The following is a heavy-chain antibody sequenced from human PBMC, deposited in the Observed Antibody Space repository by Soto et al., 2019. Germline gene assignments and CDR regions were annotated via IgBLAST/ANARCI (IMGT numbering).Heavy chain of an antibody. CDR1: GGTFSSYA. J-gene: IGHJ6*02. CDR2: IIPIFGTA. V-gene: IGHV1-69*12. Sequence: QVQLVQSGAEVKKPGSSVKVSCKASGGTFSSYAISWVRQAPGQGLEWMGGIIPIFGTANYAQKFQGRVTITADESTSTAYMERSSLRSEDTAVYCCARRPTLWGGYDLHYYGMAVWGQGTTVTVSS. CDR3: ARRPTLWGGYDLHYYGMAV. D-gene: IGHD5-12*01.